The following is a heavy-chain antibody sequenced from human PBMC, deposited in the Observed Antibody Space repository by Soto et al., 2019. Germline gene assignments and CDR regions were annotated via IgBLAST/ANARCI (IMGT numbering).Heavy chain of an antibody. V-gene: IGHV1-18*01. CDR3: ARDLIPYGDYFLATLDY. CDR2: ISAYNGNI. J-gene: IGHJ4*02. D-gene: IGHD4-17*01. Sequence: QGQLVQSGAEVKKPGASVKVSCKASGYTFTNYAINWVRQAPGQGLEWMGWISAYNGNINYAQNFRGRVTMTTDTSTSTAYMELRSLRSDDTAVYYCARDLIPYGDYFLATLDYWGQGTLVTVSS. CDR1: GYTFTNYA.